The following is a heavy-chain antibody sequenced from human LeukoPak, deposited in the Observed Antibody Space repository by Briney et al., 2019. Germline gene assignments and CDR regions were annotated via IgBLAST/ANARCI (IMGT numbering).Heavy chain of an antibody. D-gene: IGHD6-19*01. J-gene: IGHJ4*02. V-gene: IGHV3-23*01. CDR1: GFTFSSYA. CDR3: AKVQWLTPDQPFDY. Sequence: GGSLTLSCAASGFTFSSYAMSWVRQAPGKGLEWVSAISGSGGSTYYADSVKGRFTISRDNSKNTLYLQMNSLRAEDTAVYYCAKVQWLTPDQPFDYWGQGTLVTVSS. CDR2: ISGSGGST.